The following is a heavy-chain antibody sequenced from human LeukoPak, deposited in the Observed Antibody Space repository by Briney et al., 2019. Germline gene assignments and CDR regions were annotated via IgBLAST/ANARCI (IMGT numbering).Heavy chain of an antibody. CDR3: ASGAAAAY. CDR1: GFTFSNYW. V-gene: IGHV3-74*01. D-gene: IGHD2-15*01. J-gene: IGHJ4*02. CDR2: ISSDGSGT. Sequence: GGSLRLTCAASGFTFSNYWMHWVRQGPGKGLVWVSRISSDGSGTNYADSVKGRFTISRDNAKNTLYLQMNSLRAEDTAVYYCASGAAAAYWGQGTLVTVSS.